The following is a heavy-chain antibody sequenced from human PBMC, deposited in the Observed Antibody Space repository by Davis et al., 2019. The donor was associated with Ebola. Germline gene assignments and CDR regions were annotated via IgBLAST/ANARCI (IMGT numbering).Heavy chain of an antibody. CDR2: IYHSGST. CDR1: GGSISSGGYS. J-gene: IGHJ4*02. Sequence: MPSETLSLTCAVSGGSISSGGYSWSWIRQPPGKGLEWIGYIYHSGSTYYNPSLKSRVTISVDRSKNQFSLNLSSVTAADTAVYYCARGGRGYSANFDYWGQGTLVTVSS. D-gene: IGHD5-12*01. CDR3: ARGGRGYSANFDY. V-gene: IGHV4-30-2*01.